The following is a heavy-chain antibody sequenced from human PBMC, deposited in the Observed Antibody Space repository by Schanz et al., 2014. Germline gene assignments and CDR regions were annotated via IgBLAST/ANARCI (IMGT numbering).Heavy chain of an antibody. CDR2: ISPTGSST. V-gene: IGHV3-23*04. D-gene: IGHD3-22*01. CDR3: AKDGRLPYYGTGSDFDY. J-gene: IGHJ4*02. Sequence: EVQLVESGGGVVRPGGSLRLSCAASGFGFDDYAMSWVRQAPGKGLEWVSNISPTGSSTYYADSVKGRFTISRDNLKNTVYLQMNSLRAGDTAVYYCAKDGRLPYYGTGSDFDYWGQGTLVDVSS. CDR1: GFGFDDYA.